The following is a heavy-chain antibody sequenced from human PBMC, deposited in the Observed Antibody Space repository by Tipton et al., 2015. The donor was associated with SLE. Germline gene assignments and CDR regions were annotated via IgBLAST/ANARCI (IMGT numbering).Heavy chain of an antibody. CDR2: FYHSGNT. CDR3: ARFIAVAGIAEYFQH. V-gene: IGHV4-38-2*02. J-gene: IGHJ1*01. CDR1: RYSISSGYY. Sequence: TLSLTCIVSRYSISSGYYWGWMRQAPGKELEWIGSFYHSGNTYYNPSLTSRVTISADTSKNQFSLKLSSVTAADTAVYYCARFIAVAGIAEYFQHWGQGTLVTVSS. D-gene: IGHD6-19*01.